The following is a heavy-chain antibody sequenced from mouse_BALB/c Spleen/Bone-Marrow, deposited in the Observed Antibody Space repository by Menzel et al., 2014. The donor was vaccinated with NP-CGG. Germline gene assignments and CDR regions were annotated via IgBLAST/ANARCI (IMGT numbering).Heavy chain of an antibody. V-gene: IGHV1-39*01. CDR2: IDPYYGGT. Sequence: EVQLQQSGPELEKPGASVKISCKASGYSFTGYNMNWVKQSIGKSLEWIGNIDPYYGGTSYNQKFKGKATLTVDKSSSTAYMQLKSLTSGDSAIYYCASHGSDYWYFDVWGAGTTVTVSS. D-gene: IGHD2-2*01. CDR1: GYSFTGYN. CDR3: ASHGSDYWYFDV. J-gene: IGHJ1*01.